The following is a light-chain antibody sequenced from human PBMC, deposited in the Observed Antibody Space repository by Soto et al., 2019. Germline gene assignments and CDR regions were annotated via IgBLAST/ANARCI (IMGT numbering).Light chain of an antibody. CDR3: CSYTSSRTYV. CDR2: EVT. Sequence: QSVLTQPASVSGSPGQSITISCTGTSSDVGAYIYVSWYQHHPGKAPKVMIYEVTNRPSGVSDRFSGSKSGNTASLTISGLQAEDEADYYCCSYTSSRTYVFGTGTKVPS. CDR1: SSDVGAYIY. V-gene: IGLV2-14*01. J-gene: IGLJ1*01.